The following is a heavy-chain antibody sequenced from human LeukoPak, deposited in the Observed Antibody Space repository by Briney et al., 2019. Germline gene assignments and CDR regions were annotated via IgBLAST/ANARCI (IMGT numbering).Heavy chain of an antibody. CDR3: ARAPGTHGAFDI. D-gene: IGHD1-26*01. CDR1: GFTISDYY. CDR2: ISRGDSTI. J-gene: IGHJ3*02. V-gene: IGHV3-11*04. Sequence: GGSLRLSCAASGFTISDYYMSWIRQAPGKGLEWVSYISRGDSTIYYADSVKGRFTISRDNAKNSLYLQMNSLRAEDTAVYYCARAPGTHGAFDIWGQGTMVTVSS.